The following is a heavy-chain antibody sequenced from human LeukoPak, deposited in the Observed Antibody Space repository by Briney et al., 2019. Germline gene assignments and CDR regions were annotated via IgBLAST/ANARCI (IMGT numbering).Heavy chain of an antibody. D-gene: IGHD2-15*01. Sequence: SETLSLTCTVSRGSISSSSYYWGWIRPPPGKGLEWIGSIYYSGSTYYNPSLKSRVTISVDTSKNQFSLKLSSVTAADTAVYYCARRKYCSGGSCYDYWGQGTLVTVSS. J-gene: IGHJ4*02. CDR1: RGSISSSSYY. V-gene: IGHV4-39*01. CDR2: IYYSGST. CDR3: ARRKYCSGGSCYDY.